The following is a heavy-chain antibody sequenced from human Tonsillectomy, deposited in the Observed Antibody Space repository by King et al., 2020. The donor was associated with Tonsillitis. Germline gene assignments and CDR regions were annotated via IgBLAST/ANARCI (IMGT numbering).Heavy chain of an antibody. D-gene: IGHD4-17*01. V-gene: IGHV3-43*02. CDR3: VKDDPYGPTGYYYMDV. Sequence: VQLVESGGGVVQPGGSLRLSCATSGFTFDDYAMHWVRQAPGKGLEWVSLISGDGGKTFYTDSVKGRFTISRDNSKNSLYLQMKSLRTEDTALYYCVKDDPYGPTGYYYMDVWGKGTTLTVSS. CDR2: ISGDGGKT. J-gene: IGHJ6*03. CDR1: GFTFDDYA.